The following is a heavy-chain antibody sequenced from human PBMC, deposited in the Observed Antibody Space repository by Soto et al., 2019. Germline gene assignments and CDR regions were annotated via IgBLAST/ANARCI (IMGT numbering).Heavy chain of an antibody. CDR2: ISGSGGST. Sequence: EVQVLDSGGGLVQPVGSLRLSCAASGFTFSSYAMMWVRQAPGKGLEWVSTISGSGGSTYYADSVKGRFTISRDNSKNTMYLQMNSLRAEDTAVYYCEKGGDYGNYWGQGTLVTVSS. J-gene: IGHJ4*02. CDR3: EKGGDYGNY. CDR1: GFTFSSYA. V-gene: IGHV3-23*01. D-gene: IGHD4-17*01.